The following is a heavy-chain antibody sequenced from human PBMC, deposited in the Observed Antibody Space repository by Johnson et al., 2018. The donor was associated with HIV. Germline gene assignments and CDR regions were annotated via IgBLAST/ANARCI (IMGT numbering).Heavy chain of an antibody. CDR2: IKKKSDGETT. CDR1: GFTFSNAW. Sequence: VQLVESGGGLVKPGGSLRLSCAASGFTFSNAWMSWVRQAPGKGLEWVGRIKKKSDGETTEYAAPVKGRFTISRDDSKNTLYLQMNSLKTEDTAVYYCTTDLPPAVRGYRYGNGHEPHAFDSWGQGTMVTVSS. D-gene: IGHD5-18*01. J-gene: IGHJ3*02. V-gene: IGHV3-15*01. CDR3: TTDLPPAVRGYRYGNGHEPHAFDS.